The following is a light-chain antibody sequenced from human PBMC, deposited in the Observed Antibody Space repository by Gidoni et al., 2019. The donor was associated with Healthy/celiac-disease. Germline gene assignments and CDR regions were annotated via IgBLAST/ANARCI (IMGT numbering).Light chain of an antibody. J-gene: IGKJ1*01. CDR3: QQRSNWPPWT. Sequence: EIVLTQSPATLSLSPGERATLSCRASQSVSSYFAWYQQKPGQAPRPLIYDASNRATGIPARFSGSGSGTDFTLTISSLEPEDFAVYYCQQRSNWPPWTFGQGTKVEIK. CDR1: QSVSSY. CDR2: DAS. V-gene: IGKV3-11*01.